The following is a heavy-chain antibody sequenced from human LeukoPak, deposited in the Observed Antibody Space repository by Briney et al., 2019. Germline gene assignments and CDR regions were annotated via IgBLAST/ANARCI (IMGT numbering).Heavy chain of an antibody. CDR3: ARDLDFGVVTGYFDY. CDR2: IYHSGST. V-gene: IGHV4-38-2*02. D-gene: IGHD3-3*01. CDR1: GYSISSGYY. J-gene: IGHJ4*02. Sequence: SETLSLTCTVSGYSISSGYYWGWIRQPPGKGLEWIGSIYHSGSTYYNPSLKSRVTISVDTSKNQFSLKLSSVTAADTALYDCARDLDFGVVTGYFDYWGQGTLVTVSS.